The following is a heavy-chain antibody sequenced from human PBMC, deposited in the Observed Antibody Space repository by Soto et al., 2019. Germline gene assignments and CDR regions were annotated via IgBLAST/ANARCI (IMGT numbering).Heavy chain of an antibody. J-gene: IGHJ5*02. CDR2: IYYSGST. Sequence: PSVPLSLTCTVSGGSISSYCWRWIRQPPGKGLEWIGYIYYSGSTNYNPSLKSRVTISVDTSKNQFSLKLSSVTAADTAVYYCARLHWYYYDSSGYTGNWFDPWGQGTLVTVSS. D-gene: IGHD3-22*01. CDR3: ARLHWYYYDSSGYTGNWFDP. V-gene: IGHV4-59*08. CDR1: GGSISSYC.